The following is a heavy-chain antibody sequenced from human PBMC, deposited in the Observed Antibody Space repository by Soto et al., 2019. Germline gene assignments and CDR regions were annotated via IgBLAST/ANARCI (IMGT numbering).Heavy chain of an antibody. Sequence: GSSMKTSCPGSGYISSNYWIGWVRQMPGKGLGWGGIIYPGDSDTRYSPSFQGQVTISVDKSMSTAYLQWSSLKASGTATYYCAQQGRAYYFLMDCWGKG. V-gene: IGHV5-51*01. CDR1: GYISSNYW. J-gene: IGHJ6*04. CDR3: AQQGRAYYFLMDC. CDR2: IYPGDSDT.